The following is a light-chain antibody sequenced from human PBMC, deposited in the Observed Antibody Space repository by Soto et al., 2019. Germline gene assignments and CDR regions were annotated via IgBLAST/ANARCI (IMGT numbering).Light chain of an antibody. V-gene: IGLV2-8*01. J-gene: IGLJ2*01. CDR1: NSDVGAYDY. CDR2: EVI. Sequence: QSVLTQPPSASGSPGQSVTISCTGTNSDVGAYDYVSWYQQHPGKAPKLMIYEVIKRPSGVPDRFSGSQSGNTASLTVSGLQTEDEADYYCISYGGGNAVVFGGGTQLTVL. CDR3: ISYGGGNAVV.